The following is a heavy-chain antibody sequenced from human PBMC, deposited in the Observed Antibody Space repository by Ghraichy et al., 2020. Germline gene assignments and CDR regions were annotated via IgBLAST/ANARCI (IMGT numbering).Heavy chain of an antibody. CDR2: IYYSGST. CDR3: ARDRAYCSSTSCYEDAFDI. J-gene: IGHJ3*02. Sequence: SETLSLTCTVSGGSISSYYWSWIRQPPGKGLEWIGYIYYSGSTNYNPSLKSRVTISVDTSKNQFSLKLSSVTTADTAVYYCARDRAYCSSTSCYEDAFDIWGQGTMVTVSS. CDR1: GGSISSYY. V-gene: IGHV4-59*01. D-gene: IGHD2-2*01.